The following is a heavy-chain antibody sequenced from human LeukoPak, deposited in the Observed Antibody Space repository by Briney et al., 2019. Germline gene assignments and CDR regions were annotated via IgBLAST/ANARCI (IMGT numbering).Heavy chain of an antibody. CDR2: IIPIFGTA. D-gene: IGHD2-2*01. Sequence: SVKVSCKASGGTFSSYAINWVRQAPGQGLELMGGIIPIFGTANYAQKFQDRVTITADESTSTAYMELSSLRSEDAAIYYCASRLYCRNTRCRNFPFAYWGQGTLITVSS. J-gene: IGHJ4*02. V-gene: IGHV1-69*13. CDR3: ASRLYCRNTRCRNFPFAY. CDR1: GGTFSSYA.